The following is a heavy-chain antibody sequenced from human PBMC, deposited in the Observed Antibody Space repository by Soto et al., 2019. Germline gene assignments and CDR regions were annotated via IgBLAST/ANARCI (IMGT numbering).Heavy chain of an antibody. CDR2: IYYSVST. CDR3: ARALGRYYDSRGPPNWFDP. J-gene: IGHJ5*02. Sequence: TQSLTCAVSGGALSRGGHSWRWIRQTPGKGLEWIGYIYYSVSTYYNPSLKSRVTISVDTSKNRFSLKLSSVTAADTAVYYCARALGRYYDSRGPPNWFDPWGQGTLVTVSS. V-gene: IGHV4-31*11. D-gene: IGHD3-22*01. CDR1: GGALSRGGHS.